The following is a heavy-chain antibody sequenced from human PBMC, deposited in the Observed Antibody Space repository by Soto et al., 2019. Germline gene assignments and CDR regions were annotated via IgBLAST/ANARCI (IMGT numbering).Heavy chain of an antibody. CDR2: ISCDGSNK. V-gene: IGHV3-30-3*01. Sequence: QVQLVESGGGVVQPGRSLRLSCAASGFTFSSYAMHWVRQAPGKGLEWVAVISCDGSNKYYADSVKGRFTISRDNSKNTLYLQMNSLRAEDTAVYYCARDQRVWSGYRPHYHYYGMDVWGQGTTVTVSS. CDR1: GFTFSSYA. D-gene: IGHD3-3*01. CDR3: ARDQRVWSGYRPHYHYYGMDV. J-gene: IGHJ6*02.